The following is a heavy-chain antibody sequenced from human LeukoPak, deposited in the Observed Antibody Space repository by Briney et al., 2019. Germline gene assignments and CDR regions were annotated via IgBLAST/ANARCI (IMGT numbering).Heavy chain of an antibody. V-gene: IGHV3-23*01. J-gene: IGHJ4*02. CDR2: ISGSGGST. CDR1: GFTLSSYA. CDR3: AKDTFGSGSSFDY. D-gene: IGHD3-10*01. Sequence: PGGSLRLSCAASGFTLSSYAMSWVRQAPGKGLEWVSAISGSGGSTYYADSVKGRFTISRDNSKNTLYLQMNSLRAEDTAVYYCAKDTFGSGSSFDYWGQGTLVTVSS.